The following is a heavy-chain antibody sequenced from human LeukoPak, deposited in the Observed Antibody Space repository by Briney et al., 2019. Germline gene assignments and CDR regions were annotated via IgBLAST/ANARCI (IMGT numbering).Heavy chain of an antibody. J-gene: IGHJ4*02. Sequence: VRSLRLSCAASGFTFSSYAMSWVRQAPGKGLEWVSAISGSGGSTYYADSVKGRFTISRDNSKNTLYLQMNSLRAEGTAVYYCARHYDYDSSGYNPYWGQGTLVTVSS. CDR3: ARHYDYDSSGYNPY. D-gene: IGHD3-22*01. CDR1: GFTFSSYA. CDR2: ISGSGGST. V-gene: IGHV3-23*01.